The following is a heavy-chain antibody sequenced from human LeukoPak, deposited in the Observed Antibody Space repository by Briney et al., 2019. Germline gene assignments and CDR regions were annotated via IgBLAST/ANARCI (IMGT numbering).Heavy chain of an antibody. CDR2: ISSNGIST. V-gene: IGHV3-64D*09. CDR3: VKDLYGWEPKSGDY. J-gene: IGHJ4*02. CDR1: GFTFSTYA. D-gene: IGHD1-26*01. Sequence: PGGSLRLSCSASGFTFSTYAMHWVRQAPGKGLEYVSAISSNGISTYYADSVKGRFTISRDNSKNTLYLQTSSLRAEDTAVYYCVKDLYGWEPKSGDYWGRGTLVTVSS.